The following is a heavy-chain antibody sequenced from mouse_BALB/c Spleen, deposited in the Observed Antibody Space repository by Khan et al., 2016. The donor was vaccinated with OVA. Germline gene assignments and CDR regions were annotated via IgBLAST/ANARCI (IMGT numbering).Heavy chain of an antibody. D-gene: IGHD1-1*01. CDR1: GYTFTDYY. CDR3: ARGGLLRGAMNY. J-gene: IGHJ4*01. V-gene: IGHV1-84*02. CDR2: IYPGSGNT. Sequence: QVQLKESGPELVKPGASVKISCKASGYTFTDYYINWVKQNPGQGLEWIGWIYPGSGNTKYNEKFKDKATLTVETSSSTAYMRFSSLTSEDTAVYFCARGGLLRGAMNYWGQGTSVTVSS.